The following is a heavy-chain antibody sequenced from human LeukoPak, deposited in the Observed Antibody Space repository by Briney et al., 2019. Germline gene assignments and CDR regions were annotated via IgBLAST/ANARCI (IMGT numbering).Heavy chain of an antibody. CDR1: GGTFSSYA. CDR2: IIPIFGTA. J-gene: IGHJ6*03. CDR3: ASGGRGGYCSGGSCYALGYYYYMDV. D-gene: IGHD2-15*01. V-gene: IGHV1-69*13. Sequence: SVKVSCKASGGTFSSYAISWVRQAPGQGLEWMGGIIPIFGTANYAQKFQGRVTITADESTSTAYMELSSLRSEDTAVYYCASGGRGGYCSGGSCYALGYYYYMDVWGKRTKATVSS.